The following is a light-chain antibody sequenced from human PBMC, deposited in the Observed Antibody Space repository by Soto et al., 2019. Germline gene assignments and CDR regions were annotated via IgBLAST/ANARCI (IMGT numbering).Light chain of an antibody. Sequence: EIVMTQSPATLSMSPGERATLSCSASQTVRSNLAWYQQKPGQAPRLLIYGASTRATGIPARFSGSGSGTEFTLTISSLQSEDFALYYCLQYNNWPPFTFGQGTRLEIK. V-gene: IGKV3-15*01. J-gene: IGKJ5*01. CDR1: QTVRSN. CDR2: GAS. CDR3: LQYNNWPPFT.